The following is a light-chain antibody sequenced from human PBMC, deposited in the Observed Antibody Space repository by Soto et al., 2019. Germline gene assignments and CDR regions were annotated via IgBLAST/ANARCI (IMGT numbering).Light chain of an antibody. J-gene: IGKJ3*01. Sequence: DLVLTQSPLSLSVTPGEPASISCRSNQSLLHGNGYNYLDWYLQKPGQTPQLLIYLGSNRASGVPDRFSGSGSGTDFTLKISKVEAEDVGFYYCMQALQTASFGPGTKVDIK. CDR3: MQALQTAS. CDR1: QSLLHGNGYNY. V-gene: IGKV2-28*01. CDR2: LGS.